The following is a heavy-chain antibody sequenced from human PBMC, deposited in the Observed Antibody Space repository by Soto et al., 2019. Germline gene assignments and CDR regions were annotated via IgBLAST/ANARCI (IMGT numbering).Heavy chain of an antibody. CDR1: GYTFFTYD. CDR2: ISTYSGDT. J-gene: IGHJ5*02. D-gene: IGHD5-12*01. V-gene: IGHV1-18*01. Sequence: QVHLVQSGVEVKTPGASVKVSCQASGYTFFTYDISWVRQAPGQGLEWIGWISTYSGDTKYAQKFQGRVTMTTDTSTTTAYLELRSLRFDDTAVYYCARHHGPTTSENWFDPWGQGTLVTVSS. CDR3: ARHHGPTTSENWFDP.